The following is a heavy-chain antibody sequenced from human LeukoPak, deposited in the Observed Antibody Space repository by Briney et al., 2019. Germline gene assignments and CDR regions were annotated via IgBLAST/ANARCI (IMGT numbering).Heavy chain of an antibody. CDR2: LYTGCST. D-gene: IGHD1-26*01. CDR3: ARETVGATISNVYYYYGMDV. J-gene: IGHJ6*02. CDR1: GFTVSNNY. Sequence: GGSLRLSCAASGFTVSNNYMSWVRQAPGKGLEWVSILYTGCSTHNADSVKGRFIISRDNSKNTLYLQMNSLRAEDTAVYYCARETVGATISNVYYYYGMDVWGQGTTVTVSS. V-gene: IGHV3-53*05.